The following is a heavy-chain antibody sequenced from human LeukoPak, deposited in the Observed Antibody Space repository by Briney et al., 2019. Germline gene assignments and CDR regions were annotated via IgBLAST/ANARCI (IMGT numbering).Heavy chain of an antibody. Sequence: GSSVKVSCKASGGTFSSYAISWVRQAPGQGLEWMGGIIPIFGTANYAQKFQGRVTITADESTSTAYMELSSLRSEDTAVYYCARDHGGAAGGLQYYYYGMDVWGQGTTVTVSS. CDR1: GGTFSSYA. D-gene: IGHD6-13*01. CDR3: ARDHGGAAGGLQYYYYGMDV. J-gene: IGHJ6*02. CDR2: IIPIFGTA. V-gene: IGHV1-69*01.